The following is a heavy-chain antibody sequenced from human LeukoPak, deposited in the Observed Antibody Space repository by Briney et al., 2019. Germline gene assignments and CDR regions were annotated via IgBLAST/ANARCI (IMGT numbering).Heavy chain of an antibody. V-gene: IGHV3-53*01. J-gene: IGHJ6*02. CDR2: ICSGGST. Sequence: GGPLRLSCAASGFTVSSNYMSWVRQAPGKGLEWVSVICSGGSTYYADSVKGRFTISRDNSKNTLYLQMNSLRAEDTAVYYCARALQDGRYYYYYGMDVWGQGTTVTVSS. CDR1: GFTVSSNY. CDR3: ARALQDGRYYYYYGMDV. D-gene: IGHD4-17*01.